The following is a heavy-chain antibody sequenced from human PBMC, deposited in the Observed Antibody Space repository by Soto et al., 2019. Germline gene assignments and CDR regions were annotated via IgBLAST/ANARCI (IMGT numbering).Heavy chain of an antibody. CDR1: GFTFINCV. J-gene: IGHJ4*02. CDR3: AKGLLNGRWYAAD. D-gene: IGHD6-13*01. Sequence: EVHLLESGGVLVQPGESLRLSCETSGFTFINCVMTWVRQPPGXRLEWVSVITTNGHTDYADSVKGRFTISRDNSKNTAYLQMNSLRAEDTAVYYCAKGLLNGRWYAADWGQGTLVTVSS. V-gene: IGHV3-23*01. CDR2: ITTNGHT.